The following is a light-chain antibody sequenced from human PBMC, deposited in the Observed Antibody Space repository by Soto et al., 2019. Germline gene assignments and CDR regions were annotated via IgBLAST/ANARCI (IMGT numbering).Light chain of an antibody. CDR1: QSVSNN. CDR2: DAS. CDR3: QQRRNWPPT. Sequence: EIVMTQSPATLSVSPVERVTLSCRASQSVSNNLAWYQQKPGQAPSLLIYDASNRATGIPARFSGSGSGTDLTLTISSLEPEDFALYYCQQRRNWPPTFGQGTKVDIK. J-gene: IGKJ1*01. V-gene: IGKV3-11*01.